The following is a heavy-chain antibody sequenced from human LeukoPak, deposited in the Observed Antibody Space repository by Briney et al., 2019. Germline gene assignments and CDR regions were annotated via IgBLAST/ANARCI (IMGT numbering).Heavy chain of an antibody. J-gene: IGHJ4*02. Sequence: GGSLRLSCGASGFTFSGSGMHWVRQAPGKGLEWVAFIRYDGSNKYYADSVKGRSTVSRDNSKNTLYLQMNSLRAEDTAVYYCAKSPPGRDGYNYLFAYWGQGTLVTVSS. D-gene: IGHD5-24*01. CDR2: IRYDGSNK. CDR1: GFTFSGSG. V-gene: IGHV3-30*02. CDR3: AKSPPGRDGYNYLFAY.